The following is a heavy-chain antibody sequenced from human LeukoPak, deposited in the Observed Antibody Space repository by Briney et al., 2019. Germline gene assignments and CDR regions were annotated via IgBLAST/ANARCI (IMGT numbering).Heavy chain of an antibody. CDR1: GYTFTGYY. D-gene: IGHD3-16*02. V-gene: IGHV1-2*02. CDR3: ARENYDYVWGIYRCFDY. J-gene: IGHJ4*02. CDR2: INPNSGGT. Sequence: ASVKVSCKASGYTFTGYYMHWVRQAPGQGLEWMGWINPNSGGTNYAQKFQGRVTMTRDTSISTAYMELSRLRSDDTAVYYCARENYDYVWGIYRCFDYWGQGTLVTVSS.